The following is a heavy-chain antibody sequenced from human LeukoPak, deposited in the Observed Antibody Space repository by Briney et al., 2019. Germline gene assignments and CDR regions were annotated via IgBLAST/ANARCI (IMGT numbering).Heavy chain of an antibody. CDR3: ASFRGSNYYFDY. V-gene: IGHV4-34*01. Sequence: PSETLSLTCAVYGGSFSGYYWSWIRQPPGKGLEWIGEINHSGSTNYNPSLKSRVTISVDTSKNQFSLKLSSVTAADTAVYYCASFRGSNYYFDYWGQGTLVTVSS. CDR2: INHSGST. J-gene: IGHJ4*02. CDR1: GGSFSGYY.